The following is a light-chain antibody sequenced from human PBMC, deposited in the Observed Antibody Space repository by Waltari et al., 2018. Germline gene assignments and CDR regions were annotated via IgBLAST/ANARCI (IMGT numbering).Light chain of an antibody. CDR3: QQYGSPLT. Sequence: EIVLTQSPGTLSLSPGERATLSCRASQSVSSSYLAWYQQKPGQAPRLLNYGASSRATGIPDRFSGSGSGTDFTLTISRLEPEDFAVYYCQQYGSPLTFGGGTKVEIK. CDR2: GAS. CDR1: QSVSSSY. V-gene: IGKV3-20*01. J-gene: IGKJ4*02.